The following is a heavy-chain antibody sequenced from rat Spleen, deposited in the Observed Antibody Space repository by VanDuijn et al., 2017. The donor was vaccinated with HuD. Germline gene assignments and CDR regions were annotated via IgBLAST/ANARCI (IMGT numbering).Heavy chain of an antibody. J-gene: IGHJ2*01. Sequence: QVQLKESGPGLVQPSQTLSLTCTLAGFSLTSYNVHWVRQPPGKGLEWMGVMWSDGDTSYNSALKSRLSISKDTSNSQVFLKMNRWQTEDTATYYCARDGGNGGYRCSYVMDAWGQGVMVTVSS. D-gene: IGHD1-11*01. CDR1: GFSLTSYN. V-gene: IGHV2-41*01. CDR3: ARDGGNGGYRCSYVMDA. CDR2: MWSDGDT.